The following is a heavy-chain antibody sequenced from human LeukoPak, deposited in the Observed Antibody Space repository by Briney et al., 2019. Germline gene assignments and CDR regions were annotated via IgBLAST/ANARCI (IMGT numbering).Heavy chain of an antibody. CDR3: ASQLDDYYDSTGYYTGFIDY. CDR2: IYYIGNP. CDR1: GDSISSNSYY. V-gene: IGHV4-39*01. D-gene: IGHD3-22*01. Sequence: SETLSLTCTVSGDSISSNSYYWGWIRQPPGKGLEWVGGIYYIGNPFYNPSLKSRVTISVDPSKNQFSLSLDSVTAADTAVYYCASQLDDYYDSTGYYTGFIDYWGPGTLVTVSS. J-gene: IGHJ4*02.